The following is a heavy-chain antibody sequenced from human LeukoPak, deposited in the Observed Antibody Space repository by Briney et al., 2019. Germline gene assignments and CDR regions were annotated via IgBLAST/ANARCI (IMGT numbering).Heavy chain of an antibody. CDR1: RFTFSSYA. Sequence: GGSLRFSCAASRFTFSSYAMSWVRQAPGKGLEWVSAISGSGGSTYYADSVKGRFTISRDNSKNTLYLQMNSLRAEDTAVYYCARDDSGFDYWGQGTLVTVSS. CDR2: ISGSGGST. V-gene: IGHV3-23*01. D-gene: IGHD1-26*01. CDR3: ARDDSGFDY. J-gene: IGHJ4*02.